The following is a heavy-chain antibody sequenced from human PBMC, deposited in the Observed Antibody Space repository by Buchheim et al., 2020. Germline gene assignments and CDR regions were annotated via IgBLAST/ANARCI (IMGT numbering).Heavy chain of an antibody. CDR2: INSDGSST. D-gene: IGHD2-2*01. V-gene: IGHV3-74*01. CDR1: GFTFSSYW. J-gene: IGHJ6*03. CDR3: ARKQYQLLDGYYYYMDV. Sequence: EVQLVESGGGLVQPGGSLRLSCAASGFTFSSYWMHWVRQAPGKGLVWVSRINSDGSSTSYADSVKGRFTISRDNAKSTLYLQMNSLRAEDTAVYYCARKQYQLLDGYYYYMDVWGKGTT.